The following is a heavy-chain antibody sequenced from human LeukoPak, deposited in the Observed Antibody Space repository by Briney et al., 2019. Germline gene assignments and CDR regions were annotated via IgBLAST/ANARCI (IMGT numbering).Heavy chain of an antibody. CDR1: GFTFSGYD. Sequence: GGSLRLSCAACGFTFSGYDMHWVRQDSGKGLEWGAMIGYDGNNKYYADFVKGRFTISRDNSKNALYLQMNSLRGEDTAVYYCAKGVYVRSPPAEIWGQGTMVTVSS. CDR3: AKGVYVRSPPAEI. CDR2: IGYDGNNK. V-gene: IGHV3-30*02. J-gene: IGHJ3*02. D-gene: IGHD2-8*01.